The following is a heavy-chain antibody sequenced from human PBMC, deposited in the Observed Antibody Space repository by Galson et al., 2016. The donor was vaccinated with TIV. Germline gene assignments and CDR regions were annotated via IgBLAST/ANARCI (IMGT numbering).Heavy chain of an antibody. V-gene: IGHV1-69-2*01. Sequence: VKVSCKVSGYNFTDYYLHWMQQAPGKGFEWMGHVDPEDGQTKYAPKFQGRVTMSGDTSTDTAYMELTSLRSEDTAIYFCTTVRLRGSGGMDVWGQGTTVIVSS. CDR1: GYNFTDYY. J-gene: IGHJ6*02. CDR2: VDPEDGQT. CDR3: TTVRLRGSGGMDV. D-gene: IGHD2-8*01.